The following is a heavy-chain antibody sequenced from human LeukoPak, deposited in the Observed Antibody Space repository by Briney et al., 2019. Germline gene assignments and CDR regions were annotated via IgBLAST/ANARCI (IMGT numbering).Heavy chain of an antibody. CDR2: IHYSVST. CDR1: GCSITSYY. Sequence: SETLSLTCTVSGCSITSYYWSWIRQPPGKGLEWIGYIHYSVSTNYNPSLKSRVSISVDTSKNQSSLKLNSVTAADTAVYYCATLLAPDYWGQGTLVTVSS. J-gene: IGHJ4*02. V-gene: IGHV4-59*01. CDR3: ATLLAPDY.